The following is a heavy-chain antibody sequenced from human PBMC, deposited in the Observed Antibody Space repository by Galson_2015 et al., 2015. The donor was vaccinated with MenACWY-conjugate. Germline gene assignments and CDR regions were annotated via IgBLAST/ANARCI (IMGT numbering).Heavy chain of an antibody. CDR2: TYYRSKWYN. D-gene: IGHD6-13*01. J-gene: IGHJ4*02. CDR1: GDSVSSNSAA. CDR3: ASERNSYSSSWYYDY. Sequence: CAISGDSVSSNSAAWNWIRQSPSRGLEWLGRTYYRSKWYNDYAVSVKSRITINPDTSKNQFSLQLNSVTPEDTAVYYCASERNSYSSSWYYDYWGQGTLVTVSS. V-gene: IGHV6-1*01.